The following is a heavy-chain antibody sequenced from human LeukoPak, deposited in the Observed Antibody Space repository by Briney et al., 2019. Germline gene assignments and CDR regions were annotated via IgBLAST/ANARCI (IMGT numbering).Heavy chain of an antibody. CDR3: AKDSSGWAHIYMDV. J-gene: IGHJ6*03. V-gene: IGHV3-23*01. CDR2: ISAGGGST. Sequence: GGSLRLSCAASEFTFSSQAMTWVRQAPGKGLEWVSSISAGGGSTFYADSAKGRFTMSRENSKKTVYLQMNSLRAEDTAVYYCAKDSSGWAHIYMDVWGKGTTATVSS. D-gene: IGHD6-19*01. CDR1: EFTFSSQA.